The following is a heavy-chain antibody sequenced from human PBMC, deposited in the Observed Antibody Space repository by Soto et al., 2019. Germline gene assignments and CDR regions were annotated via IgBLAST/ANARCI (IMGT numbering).Heavy chain of an antibody. CDR2: ISTYNGNP. V-gene: IGHV1-18*01. D-gene: IGHD6-6*01. CDR1: GYTFSSYS. J-gene: IGHJ5*02. Sequence: QVQLVQSGPEVKKPGASMKVSCRASGYTFSSYSISWVRQAPGQGLEWMGWISTYNGNPSYVQKFQGRVTMTTDTSTSTVYMELRSLRSDDTDVYYCARRRDCFDPWGQGTLVTVSS. CDR3: ARRRDCFDP.